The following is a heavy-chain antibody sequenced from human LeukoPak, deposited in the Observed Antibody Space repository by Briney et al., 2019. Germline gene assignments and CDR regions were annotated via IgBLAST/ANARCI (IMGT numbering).Heavy chain of an antibody. D-gene: IGHD5-18*01. Sequence: ASVKVSCKASGYTFTGYYMHWVRQAPGQGLEWMGWINPNSGGTNYAQKFQGRVTMTRDTSISTAYMELSSLRSEDTAVYYCARRNVDTAMVYWGQGTLVTVSS. CDR2: INPNSGGT. CDR1: GYTFTGYY. CDR3: ARRNVDTAMVY. V-gene: IGHV1-2*02. J-gene: IGHJ4*02.